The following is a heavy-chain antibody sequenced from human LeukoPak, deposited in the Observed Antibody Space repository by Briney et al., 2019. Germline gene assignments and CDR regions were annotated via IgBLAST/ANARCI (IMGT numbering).Heavy chain of an antibody. V-gene: IGHV3-21*01. D-gene: IGHD1-26*01. Sequence: GGSLRLSCAASGFTFSSYSMNWVRQAPGKGLEWVSSISSSSSYIYYADSVKGRFTISRDNAKNSLYLQMNSLRAEDTAVYYCARVGESGSYYYFDYWGQGTLVTVSS. J-gene: IGHJ4*02. CDR2: ISSSSSYI. CDR1: GFTFSSYS. CDR3: ARVGESGSYYYFDY.